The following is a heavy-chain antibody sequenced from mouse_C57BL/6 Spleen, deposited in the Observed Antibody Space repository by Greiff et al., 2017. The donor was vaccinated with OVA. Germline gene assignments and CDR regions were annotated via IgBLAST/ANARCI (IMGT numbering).Heavy chain of an antibody. V-gene: IGHV1-80*01. D-gene: IGHD2-4*01. CDR2: IYPGDGDT. Sequence: VQLKESGAELVKPGASVKISCKASGYAFSSYWMNWVKQRPGKGLEWIGQIYPGDGDTNYNGKFKVKATLTADKSSSTAYMQLSSLTSEDSAVYFCARMDYDYFDYWGQGTTLTVSS. CDR1: GYAFSSYW. J-gene: IGHJ2*01. CDR3: ARMDYDYFDY.